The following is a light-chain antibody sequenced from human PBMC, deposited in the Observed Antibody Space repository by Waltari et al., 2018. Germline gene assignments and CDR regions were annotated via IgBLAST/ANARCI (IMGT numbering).Light chain of an antibody. CDR3: QQYYTTPFT. CDR2: WAS. J-gene: IGKJ4*01. V-gene: IGKV4-1*01. Sequence: DIVMTQSPDSLAVSLGERATINCKSSQCVSYRSNNKNYLAWYQQKPGQPPKLLIYWASTRESGVPDRFSSSGSGTDFTLTISSLQAEDVAVYYCQQYYTTPFTFGGGTKVEIK. CDR1: QCVSYRSNNKNY.